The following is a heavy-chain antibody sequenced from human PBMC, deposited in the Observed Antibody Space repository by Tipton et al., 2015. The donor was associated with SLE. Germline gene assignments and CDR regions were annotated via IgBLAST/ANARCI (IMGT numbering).Heavy chain of an antibody. D-gene: IGHD1-26*01. CDR1: GASMNSGSYS. CDR2: IDSSGNT. Sequence: TLSLTCSVSGASMNSGSYSWHWIRQPAGKALQWLGHIDSSGNTYYNPSLMSRVSISVDVSRNQFSLTLNSVTAADTATYSCARETGTYYSTWFDSWGQGTLVTVSS. CDR3: ARETGTYYSTWFDS. V-gene: IGHV4-61*09. J-gene: IGHJ5*01.